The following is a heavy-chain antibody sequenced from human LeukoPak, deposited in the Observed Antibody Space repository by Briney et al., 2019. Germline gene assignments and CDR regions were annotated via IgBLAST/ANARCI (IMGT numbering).Heavy chain of an antibody. Sequence: GGSLRLSCAASGFTFSSYAMHWVRQAPGKGLEWVAVISYDGSNKYYADSVKGRFTISRDNSKNTLYLQMNSLRAEDTAVYYCARAGVGAFDIWGQGTMVTVSS. CDR1: GFTFSSYA. J-gene: IGHJ3*02. D-gene: IGHD3-3*01. V-gene: IGHV3-30*04. CDR3: ARAGVGAFDI. CDR2: ISYDGSNK.